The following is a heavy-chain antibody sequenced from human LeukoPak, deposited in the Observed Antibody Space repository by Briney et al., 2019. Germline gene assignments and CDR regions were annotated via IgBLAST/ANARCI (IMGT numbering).Heavy chain of an antibody. V-gene: IGHV3-74*01. D-gene: IGHD1-26*01. CDR1: GFTFSSYW. CDR2: INTDGSTT. CDR3: ARFRYSGSYYFDY. Sequence: GGSLRLSCAASGFTFSSYWIHWVRQARGKALVWVSRINTDGSTTTYADSVKGRFTISRDNAKNTLYLQMNSLRAEDTAVYYCARFRYSGSYYFDYWAQGTLVTVSS. J-gene: IGHJ4*02.